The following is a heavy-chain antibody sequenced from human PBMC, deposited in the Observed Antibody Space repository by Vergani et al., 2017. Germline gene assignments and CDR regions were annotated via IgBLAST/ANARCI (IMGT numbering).Heavy chain of an antibody. J-gene: IGHJ4*02. V-gene: IGHV3-30*02. D-gene: IGHD2-15*01. Sequence: QVQLVESGGGVVQPGGSLRLSCAASGFTFNSYGMHWVRQAPGKGLECVASIRSDESRRYYGDSMEGPFTISRDNSKNTLYLQMKSLRPEDTAVYYCAKEGGGYCSAGTCYPEYWGQGTLVIVSS. CDR1: GFTFNSYG. CDR3: AKEGGGYCSAGTCYPEY. CDR2: IRSDESRR.